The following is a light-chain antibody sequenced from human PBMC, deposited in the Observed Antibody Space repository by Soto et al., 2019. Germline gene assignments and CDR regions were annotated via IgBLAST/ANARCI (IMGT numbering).Light chain of an antibody. V-gene: IGKV1-9*01. CDR2: LAS. Sequence: IQLTQSPSSLSASVGDRVTITCRASQVISKYLAWYQQKQGTAPKLLIYLASTLQGGVPSRFNGSGSVTDFSLTISSLQPEDGASYYCRQSYSPLSITFRRGTRLE. CDR3: RQSYSPLSIT. CDR1: QVISKY. J-gene: IGKJ5*01.